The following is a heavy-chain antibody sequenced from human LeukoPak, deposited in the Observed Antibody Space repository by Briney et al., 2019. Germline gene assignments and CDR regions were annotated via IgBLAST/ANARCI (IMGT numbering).Heavy chain of an antibody. CDR1: GFTFSSYS. J-gene: IGHJ6*02. D-gene: IGHD6-13*01. Sequence: PGGPLRLSCAASGFTFSSYSMNWVRQAPGKALEWVSYISSSSSTIYYADSVKGRFTISRDNAKNSLYLQMNSLRAEDTAVYYCARNPDSSSWYPTRYYYGMDVWGQGTTVTVSS. CDR2: ISSSSSTI. V-gene: IGHV3-48*01. CDR3: ARNPDSSSWYPTRYYYGMDV.